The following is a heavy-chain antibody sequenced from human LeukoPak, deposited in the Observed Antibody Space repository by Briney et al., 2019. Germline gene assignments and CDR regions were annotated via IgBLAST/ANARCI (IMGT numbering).Heavy chain of an antibody. D-gene: IGHD7-27*01. J-gene: IGHJ3*02. V-gene: IGHV4-59*01. Sequence: SETLSLTCTVSGGSISSYYWSWIRQPPGKGLEWIGYIYYSGSTNYNPSLKSRVTISVDTSKNQFSLKLSSVTAADTAVYYCARDGTHNWGSENDAFDIWGQGTMVTVSS. CDR1: GGSISSYY. CDR2: IYYSGST. CDR3: ARDGTHNWGSENDAFDI.